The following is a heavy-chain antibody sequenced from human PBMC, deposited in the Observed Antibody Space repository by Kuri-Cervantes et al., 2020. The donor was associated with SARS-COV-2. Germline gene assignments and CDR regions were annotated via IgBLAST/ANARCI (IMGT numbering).Heavy chain of an antibody. CDR3: ARIGWSGELSSPQVDY. J-gene: IGHJ4*02. V-gene: IGHV4-38-2*01. CDR2: IYHSGST. D-gene: IGHD3-10*01. Sequence: GSLRLSCVASGFTFSNYAMSWVRQAPGRGLEWIGSIYHSGSTYYNPSLKSRVAISVDTSKNQFSLKLSSVTAADTAVYYCARIGWSGELSSPQVDYWGQGTLVTVSS. CDR1: GFTFSNYA.